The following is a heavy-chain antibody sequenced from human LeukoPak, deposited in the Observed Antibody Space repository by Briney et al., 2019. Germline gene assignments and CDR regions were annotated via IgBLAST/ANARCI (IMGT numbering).Heavy chain of an antibody. CDR1: GFTFSTYA. D-gene: IGHD6-13*01. CDR3: ARRIAAAIDAFDI. Sequence: GGSLRLSCAASGFTFSTYAMSWVRQAPGKGLQWVSTITDTGGLTYYPDSVKGRFTISRDNSKNTLYVQMNSLRAEDTAVYYCARRIAAAIDAFDIWGQGTMVTVSS. J-gene: IGHJ3*02. CDR2: ITDTGGLT. V-gene: IGHV3-23*01.